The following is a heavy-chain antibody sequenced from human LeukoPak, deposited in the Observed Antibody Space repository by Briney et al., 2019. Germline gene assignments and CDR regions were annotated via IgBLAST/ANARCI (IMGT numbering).Heavy chain of an antibody. Sequence: GGSLRLSCAASGFTFSSYAMSWVRQAPGKGLEWVSGISSSGGKTYYAASVKGRFTISRDNSKNTLSLQMNSLRAEDTAVYYCARGSTPRNWFDPWGQGTLVTVSS. CDR2: ISSSGGKT. CDR3: ARGSTPRNWFDP. J-gene: IGHJ5*02. V-gene: IGHV3-23*01. CDR1: GFTFSSYA. D-gene: IGHD2-15*01.